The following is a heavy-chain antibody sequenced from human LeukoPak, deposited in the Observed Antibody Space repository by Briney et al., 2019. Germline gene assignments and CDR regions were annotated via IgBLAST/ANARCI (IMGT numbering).Heavy chain of an antibody. CDR1: GFTFSSYG. J-gene: IGHJ4*02. D-gene: IGHD6-13*01. Sequence: PGGSLRLSCAASGFTFSSYGMHWVRQAPGKGLEWVAFIRYDGSNKYYADSVKGRFTISGDNSKNTLYLQMNSLRAEDTAVYYCAKVLEEQLVTQLFDYWGQGTLVTVSS. V-gene: IGHV3-30*02. CDR3: AKVLEEQLVTQLFDY. CDR2: IRYDGSNK.